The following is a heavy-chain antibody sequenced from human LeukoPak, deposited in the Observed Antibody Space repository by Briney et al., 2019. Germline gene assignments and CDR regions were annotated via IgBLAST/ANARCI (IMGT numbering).Heavy chain of an antibody. CDR2: ISGSGGST. CDR3: AKDHDSYYDSSGYTYYFDY. D-gene: IGHD3-22*01. CDR1: GFTFSSYA. J-gene: IGHJ4*02. Sequence: GGSLRLSCAASGFTFSSYAVSWVRQAPGKGLEWVSAISGSGGSTYYADSVKGRFTISRDNSKNTLYLQMNSLRAEDTAVYYCAKDHDSYYDSSGYTYYFDYWGQGTLVTVSS. V-gene: IGHV3-23*01.